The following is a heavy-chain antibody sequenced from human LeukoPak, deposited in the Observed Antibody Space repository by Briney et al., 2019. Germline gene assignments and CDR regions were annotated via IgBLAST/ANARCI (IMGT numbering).Heavy chain of an antibody. Sequence: GASVKVSYKAFGYTFTGYYMHWVRQAPGQGPEWMGCINPNSGGTNYAQKFQGRVTMTRDTSISTVYMELSRLRSDDTAVFYCARGLAAALGYFDYWGQGTLVTVSS. V-gene: IGHV1-2*02. D-gene: IGHD2-15*01. J-gene: IGHJ4*02. CDR1: GYTFTGYY. CDR3: ARGLAAALGYFDY. CDR2: INPNSGGT.